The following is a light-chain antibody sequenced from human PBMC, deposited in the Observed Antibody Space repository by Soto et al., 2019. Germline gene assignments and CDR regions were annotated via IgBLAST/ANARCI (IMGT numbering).Light chain of an antibody. Sequence: QSVLTQPPSASGTPGQRVTISCSGSSSNIETNTVNWYQQLPRTAPKLLIYKNNQRPSVVPDRFSGSKSGTSASLAISGLQSEDEADYYCAAWDDSLNGPRFVFGTGTKVTVL. J-gene: IGLJ1*01. CDR3: AAWDDSLNGPRFV. V-gene: IGLV1-44*01. CDR1: SSNIETNT. CDR2: KNN.